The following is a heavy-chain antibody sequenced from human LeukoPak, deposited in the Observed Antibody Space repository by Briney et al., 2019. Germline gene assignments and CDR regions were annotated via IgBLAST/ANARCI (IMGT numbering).Heavy chain of an antibody. Sequence: SETLSLTCTVSGGSISSSSYYWGWIRQPPGKGLEWIGSIYYSGSTYYNPSLKSRVTISVDTSKNQFSLKLSSVTAADTVVYYCARHEGGLLERRWGYFDYWGQGTLVTVSS. V-gene: IGHV4-39*01. D-gene: IGHD1-1*01. CDR2: IYYSGST. J-gene: IGHJ4*02. CDR1: GGSISSSSYY. CDR3: ARHEGGLLERRWGYFDY.